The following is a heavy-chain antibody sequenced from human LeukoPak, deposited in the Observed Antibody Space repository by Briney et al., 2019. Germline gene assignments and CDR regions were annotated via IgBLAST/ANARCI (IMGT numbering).Heavy chain of an antibody. D-gene: IGHD5-24*01. V-gene: IGHV4-38-2*02. CDR3: AREERVYYYYMDV. CDR1: GYSISSGYY. CDR2: IYHSGST. Sequence: SETLSLTCTVSGYSISSGYYWGWIRQPPGKGLEWIGSIYHSGSTYYNPSLKSRVTISVDTSKNQFSLKLSSVTAADTAVYYCAREERVYYYYMDVWGKGTTVTVSS. J-gene: IGHJ6*03.